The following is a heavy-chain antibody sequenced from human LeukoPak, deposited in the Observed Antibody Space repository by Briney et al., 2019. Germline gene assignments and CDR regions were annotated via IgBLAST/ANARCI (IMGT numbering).Heavy chain of an antibody. CDR3: AREPHSVGWFDP. D-gene: IGHD2-15*01. Sequence: SETLSLTCAVSGGSISSGGYSWSWIRQPPGKGLEWIGYIYHSGSTYYNPSLKSRVTISVDRSKNQFSLKLSSVTAADTAVYYCAREPHSVGWFDPWGQGTLVTVSS. J-gene: IGHJ5*02. CDR2: IYHSGST. CDR1: GGSISSGGYS. V-gene: IGHV4-30-2*01.